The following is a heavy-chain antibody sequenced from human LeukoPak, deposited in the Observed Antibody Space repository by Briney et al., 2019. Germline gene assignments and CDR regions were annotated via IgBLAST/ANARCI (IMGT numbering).Heavy chain of an antibody. CDR2: INHSGST. Sequence: SETLSLTCAVYGESFSGHYWTWIRQPPGKGLEWIGEINHSGSTTSNPSLNNRVTISVNTSKNQFSLKLTSVTAADTAVYYCARPRYGSGSLDSWGQGTLVTVSS. J-gene: IGHJ4*02. CDR1: GESFSGHY. V-gene: IGHV4-34*01. D-gene: IGHD3-10*01. CDR3: ARPRYGSGSLDS.